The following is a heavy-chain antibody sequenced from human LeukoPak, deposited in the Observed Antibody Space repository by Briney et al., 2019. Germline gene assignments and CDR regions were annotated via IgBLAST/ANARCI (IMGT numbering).Heavy chain of an antibody. J-gene: IGHJ4*02. CDR3: ARDLGYSGYDGLDY. CDR1: GITFSNYA. D-gene: IGHD5-12*01. V-gene: IGHV3-30-3*01. CDR2: ISYDGSNK. Sequence: PGGSLRLSCAASGITFSNYAMHWVRQAPGKGLEWVAVISYDGSNKYDADSVKGRFTISRDNSKNTLYLQMNSLRAEDTAVYYCARDLGYSGYDGLDYWGQGTLVTVSS.